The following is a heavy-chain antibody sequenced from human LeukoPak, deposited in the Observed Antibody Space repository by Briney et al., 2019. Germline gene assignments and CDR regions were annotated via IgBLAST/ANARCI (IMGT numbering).Heavy chain of an antibody. V-gene: IGHV3-30*18. Sequence: GGSLRLSCAASGFSFSSSGMHWVRQAPGKGLEWVSVILYDGSNKFYAESVKGRFTISRDTSKNTFYLQMNSLRAEDTAVYYCAKEGGYGSYYFDYWGQGTLVTVSS. D-gene: IGHD3-22*01. CDR1: GFSFSSSG. CDR3: AKEGGYGSYYFDY. CDR2: ILYDGSNK. J-gene: IGHJ4*02.